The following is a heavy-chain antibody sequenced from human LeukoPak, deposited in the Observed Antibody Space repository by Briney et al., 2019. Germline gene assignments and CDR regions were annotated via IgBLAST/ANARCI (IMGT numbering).Heavy chain of an antibody. CDR2: ISSSGGST. J-gene: IGHJ4*02. V-gene: IGHV3-23*01. CDR3: AKRIGSSTTQIDY. Sequence: GGSLRLSCAASGFTFDDHGMSWVRQAPGKGLEWISAISSSGGSTYYADSVKGRFTISRDNSKNALYLQMNSLRVEDTAIYYCAKRIGSSTTQIDYWGQGTLVTVSS. D-gene: IGHD2-2*01. CDR1: GFTFDDHG.